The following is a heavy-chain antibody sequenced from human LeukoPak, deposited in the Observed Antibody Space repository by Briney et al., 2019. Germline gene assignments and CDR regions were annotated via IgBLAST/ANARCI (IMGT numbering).Heavy chain of an antibody. Sequence: SETLSLTCTVSGGSVSSSSYYWGWIRQPPGKGLEWIGSIYYNGSTHYKPSLKSRISISMDTSKNQFSLKLSSVTAADTAVYHCATSIAVAVRGVDYWGQGTLVTVSS. J-gene: IGHJ4*02. CDR2: IYYNGST. D-gene: IGHD6-19*01. V-gene: IGHV4-39*07. CDR3: ATSIAVAVRGVDY. CDR1: GGSVSSSSYY.